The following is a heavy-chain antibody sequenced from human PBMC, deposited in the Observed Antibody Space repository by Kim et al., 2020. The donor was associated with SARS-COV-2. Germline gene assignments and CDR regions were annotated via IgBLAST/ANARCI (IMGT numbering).Heavy chain of an antibody. CDR2: ISSSGSTI. CDR1: GFTFSDYY. V-gene: IGHV3-11*01. Sequence: GGSLRLSCAASGFTFSDYYMSWIRQAPGTGLEWVSYISSSGSTIYYADSVKGRFTISRDNAKNSLYLQINSLRAEDTAVYYCASPHYYDSLTGYTHYYFDYWGQGTLVTVSS. CDR3: ASPHYYDSLTGYTHYYFDY. D-gene: IGHD3-9*01. J-gene: IGHJ4*02.